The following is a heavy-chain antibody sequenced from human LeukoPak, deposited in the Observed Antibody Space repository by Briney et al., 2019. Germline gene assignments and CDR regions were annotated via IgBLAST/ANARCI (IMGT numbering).Heavy chain of an antibody. CDR2: LYYSGST. J-gene: IGHJ2*01. Sequence: SETLSLTCTVSGGSISSNSYYWGWIRQPPGKGLEWIGSLYYSGSTYYNPSLKSRATISEDTSKNQFSLKLSSVTAADTAVYYCARDPEGYFDLWGRGTLVTVSS. V-gene: IGHV4-39*07. CDR3: ARDPEGYFDL. CDR1: GGSISSNSYY.